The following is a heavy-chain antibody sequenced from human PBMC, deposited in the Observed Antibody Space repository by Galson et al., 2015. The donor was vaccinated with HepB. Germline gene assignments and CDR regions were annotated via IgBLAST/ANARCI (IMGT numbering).Heavy chain of an antibody. CDR3: ARDREDGGSSPGWFDP. D-gene: IGHD4-23*01. J-gene: IGHJ5*02. V-gene: IGHV3-48*01. Sequence: SLRLSCAVSGFTFSRYSVNWVRQAPGKGLEWLSYISGWSSTIFYADSVKGRFTVSRDNARNSLYLEMNSLRVEDTGVYHCARDREDGGSSPGWFDPWGQGTLVTVSS. CDR1: GFTFSRYS. CDR2: ISGWSSTI.